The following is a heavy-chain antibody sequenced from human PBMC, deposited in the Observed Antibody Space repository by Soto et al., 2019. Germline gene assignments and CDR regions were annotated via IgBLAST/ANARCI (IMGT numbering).Heavy chain of an antibody. CDR1: GGSISSGGYY. V-gene: IGHV4-31*03. J-gene: IGHJ6*02. CDR3: ARDRRRDSSSRGYYYYGMDV. Sequence: SETLSLTCTVSGGSISSGGYYWSWIRQHPGKGLEWIGYIYYSGSTYYNPSLKSRVTISVDTSKNQFSLKLSSVTAADTAVYYCARDRRRDSSSRGYYYYGMDVWGQGTTVTVSS. CDR2: IYYSGST. D-gene: IGHD6-6*01.